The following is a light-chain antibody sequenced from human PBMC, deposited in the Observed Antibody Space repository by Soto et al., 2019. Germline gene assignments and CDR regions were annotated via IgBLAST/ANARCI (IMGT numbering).Light chain of an antibody. CDR2: GAS. CDR1: QSVRSDY. CDR3: QQYGRPPPYT. V-gene: IGKV3-20*01. Sequence: EIVLTQSPGTLYLSPGERATLSCRASQSVRSDYLAWFQQKPGQAPRLVIYGASNRATGIPDRFSGSGSGTDFTLTITRLEPEDFAVYYCQQYGRPPPYTFGQGTKVEI. J-gene: IGKJ2*01.